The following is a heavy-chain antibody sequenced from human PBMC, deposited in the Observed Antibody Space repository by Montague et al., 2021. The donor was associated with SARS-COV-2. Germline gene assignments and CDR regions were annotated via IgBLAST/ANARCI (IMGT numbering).Heavy chain of an antibody. J-gene: IGHJ5*02. D-gene: IGHD1-1*01. V-gene: IGHV4-59*08. Sequence: ETLSLTCTVAGGTVRDYYWNWIRQTPGKGLEWIGYIFYNGYTKYNPSLESRVTLSVDTPGNQFFLSLRSVTASDTATYFCARHSVSEDGTFFRSYFDPWGQGAQVIVSS. CDR2: IFYNGYT. CDR1: GGTVRDYY. CDR3: ARHSVSEDGTFFRSYFDP.